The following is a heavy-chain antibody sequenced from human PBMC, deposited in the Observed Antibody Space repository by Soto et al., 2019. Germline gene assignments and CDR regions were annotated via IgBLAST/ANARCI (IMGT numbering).Heavy chain of an antibody. J-gene: IGHJ4*02. CDR1: GGSISSSSYY. CDR3: ARGLGRQEPLGPLDY. D-gene: IGHD1-26*01. CDR2: IYYSGST. V-gene: IGHV4-39*07. Sequence: SETLSLTCTVSGGSISSSSYYWGWIRQPPGKGLEWIGSIYYSGSTNYNPSLKSRVTISVDTSKNQFSLKLSSVTAADTAVYYCARGLGRQEPLGPLDYWGQGTLVTVSS.